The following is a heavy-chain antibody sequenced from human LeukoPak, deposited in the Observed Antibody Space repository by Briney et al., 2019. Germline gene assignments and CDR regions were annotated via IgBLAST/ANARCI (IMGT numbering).Heavy chain of an antibody. CDR2: INPSGGST. CDR1: GYTFTGYY. CDR3: AREAYDYVWGSYRFPVYFDY. D-gene: IGHD3-16*02. V-gene: IGHV1-46*01. J-gene: IGHJ4*02. Sequence: GASVKVSCKASGYTFTGYYMHWVRQAPGQGLEWMGIINPSGGSTSYAQKFQGRVTMTRDTSTSTVYMELSSLRSEDTAVYYCAREAYDYVWGSYRFPVYFDYWSQGTLVTVSS.